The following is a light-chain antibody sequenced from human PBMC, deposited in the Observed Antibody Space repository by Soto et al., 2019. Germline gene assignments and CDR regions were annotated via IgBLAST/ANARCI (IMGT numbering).Light chain of an antibody. Sequence: EIVLTQSPGSLSLSPGESATLSCRASQSVGRNYLGWFQHKPGQAPRLLIYNAFTRATGVSDRFSGSGSWTDFTLTVSRLEPEDFAVYYCHQYAYAPLTFGGGTKVEIK. CDR2: NAF. J-gene: IGKJ4*01. CDR1: QSVGRNY. CDR3: HQYAYAPLT. V-gene: IGKV3-20*01.